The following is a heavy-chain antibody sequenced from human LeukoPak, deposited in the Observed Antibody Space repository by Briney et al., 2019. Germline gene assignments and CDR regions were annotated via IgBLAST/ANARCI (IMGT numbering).Heavy chain of an antibody. CDR2: IYYSGST. CDR1: GGSISSYY. J-gene: IGHJ4*02. D-gene: IGHD6-19*01. CDR3: ASSYSSGWYPSHFDY. Sequence: SETLSLTCTVSGGSISSYYWSWIRQPPGKGLEWIGYIYYSGSTNYNPSLKSRVTISVDTSKNQFTLKLSSVTAADTAVYYCASSYSSGWYPSHFDYWGQGTLVTVSS. V-gene: IGHV4-59*01.